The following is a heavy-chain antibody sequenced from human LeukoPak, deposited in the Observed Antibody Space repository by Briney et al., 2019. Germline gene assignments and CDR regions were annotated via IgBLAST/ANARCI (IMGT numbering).Heavy chain of an antibody. Sequence: SETLSLTCAVSGGSISSSNWWSWVRQPPGKGLEWIGEISHSGSTNYNPSLKSRVIISVDKSKNQFSLKLSSVTAADTALYYCASGDDSSGYYYSYWGQGTLVTVSS. CDR3: ASGDDSSGYYYSY. CDR2: ISHSGST. V-gene: IGHV4-4*02. CDR1: GGSISSSNW. J-gene: IGHJ4*02. D-gene: IGHD3-22*01.